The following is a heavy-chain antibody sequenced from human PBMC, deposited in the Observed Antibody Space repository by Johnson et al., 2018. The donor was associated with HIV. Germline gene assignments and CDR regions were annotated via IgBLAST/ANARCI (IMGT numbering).Heavy chain of an antibody. CDR2: IKLDGSDK. CDR1: GFTFSSYG. CDR3: ARKGDAFAI. J-gene: IGHJ3*02. V-gene: IGHV3-7*03. Sequence: VQLVESVGGVVQPGRSLRLSCAASGFTFSSYGMHWVRQAPGKGLEWVATIKLDGSDKYYLDSVKGRFTISRDNGRNSLYLQMNSLRAEDTAVYYCARKGDAFAIWGQGTKVTVSS.